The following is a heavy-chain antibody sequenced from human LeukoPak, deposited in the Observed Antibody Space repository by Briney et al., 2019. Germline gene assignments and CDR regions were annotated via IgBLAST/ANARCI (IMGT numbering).Heavy chain of an antibody. CDR3: AKDPGYSGYDYFDY. V-gene: IGHV3-23*01. J-gene: IGHJ4*02. Sequence: PGKSLRLSCAASGLTFSNYAMNWVSQAPGKGLESVPAISGSVTTTYYADYVKCLFTISRDNSKNTLYLQMNSLRAEDTAIYYCAKDPGYSGYDYFDYWGQGTLVTVSS. CDR1: GLTFSNYA. CDR2: ISGSVTTT. D-gene: IGHD5-12*01.